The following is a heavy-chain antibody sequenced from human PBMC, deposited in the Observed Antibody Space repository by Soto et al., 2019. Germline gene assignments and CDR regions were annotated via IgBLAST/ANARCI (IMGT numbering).Heavy chain of an antibody. D-gene: IGHD2-2*01. CDR2: IYPGDSDT. V-gene: IGHV5-51*01. Sequence: PGESLKISCKGSGYSFTGYWIGWVRQMPGKGLEWMGIIYPGDSDTRYSPSFQGQVTISADKSISTAYLQWSSLKASDTAMYYCARRRQYQLPFRAYYYYGMNVWGQGTTVTVS. CDR3: ARRRQYQLPFRAYYYYGMNV. J-gene: IGHJ6*02. CDR1: GYSFTGYW.